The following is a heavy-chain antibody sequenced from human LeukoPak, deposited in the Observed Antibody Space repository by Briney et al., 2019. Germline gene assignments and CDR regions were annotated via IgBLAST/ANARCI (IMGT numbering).Heavy chain of an antibody. J-gene: IGHJ6*03. CDR1: GYTLTELS. CDR2: FDPEDGET. V-gene: IGHV1-24*01. D-gene: IGHD2-2*01. CDR3: ARAYSANIVVVPAAMSYYYYYYMDV. Sequence: ASVKVSCKVSGYTLTELSMHWVRQAPGKGLEWMGGFDPEDGETIYAQKFQGRVTITRDTSTSTAYMELRSLRSDDTAVYYCARAYSANIVVVPAAMSYYYYYYMDVWGKGTTVTVSS.